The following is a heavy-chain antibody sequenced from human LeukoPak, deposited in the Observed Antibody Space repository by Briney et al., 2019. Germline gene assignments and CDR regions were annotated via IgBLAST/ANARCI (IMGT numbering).Heavy chain of an antibody. D-gene: IGHD5-24*01. J-gene: IGHJ4*02. V-gene: IGHV3-48*01. CDR2: ISSSSSTI. CDR1: GFTFSSYS. CDR3: AREGSSYRYAYRDGYIRTHYFDY. Sequence: EGSLRLSCAASGFTFSSYSMNWVRQAPGKGLEWVSYISSSSSTIYYADSVKGRFTISRDNAKNSLYLQMNSLRAEDTAVYYCAREGSSYRYAYRDGYIRTHYFDYWGQGTLVTVSS.